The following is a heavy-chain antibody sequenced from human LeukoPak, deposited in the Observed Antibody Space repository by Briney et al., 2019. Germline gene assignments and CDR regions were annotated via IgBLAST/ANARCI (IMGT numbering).Heavy chain of an antibody. J-gene: IGHJ4*02. CDR2: INHSGST. V-gene: IGHV4-34*01. Sequence: SETLSLTCAVYGGSFSGYYWSWIRQPPGKGLEWIGEINHSGSTNYNPSLKSRVTISVDTSKNQFSLKLSSVTAADTAVYYCARLGQLRSFGYWGQGTLVTVSS. CDR3: ARLGQLRSFGY. D-gene: IGHD6-6*01. CDR1: GGSFSGYY.